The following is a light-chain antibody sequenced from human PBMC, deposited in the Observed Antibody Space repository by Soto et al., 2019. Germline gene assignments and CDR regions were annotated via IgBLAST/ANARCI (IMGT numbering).Light chain of an antibody. V-gene: IGKV3-20*01. CDR2: STS. CDR3: QQYGTSPFT. Sequence: ENVLTQSPGTLSLSPGERATLSCRASQSVTSIYFAWFQKKPGQAPRLLLYSTSTRASGVPDRFTGSGSGTDFTLTISRLEPDDFAVYYCQQYGTSPFTFGQGTKVDIK. CDR1: QSVTSIY. J-gene: IGKJ2*01.